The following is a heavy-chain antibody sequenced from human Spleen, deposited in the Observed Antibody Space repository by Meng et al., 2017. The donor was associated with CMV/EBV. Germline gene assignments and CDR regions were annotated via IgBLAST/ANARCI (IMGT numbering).Heavy chain of an antibody. CDR2: IFDSGIT. CDR3: ARAYCGGDCYSGFDY. D-gene: IGHD2-21*01. J-gene: IGHJ4*02. V-gene: IGHV4-4*02. CDR1: GCSISDNHW. Sequence: SGCSISDNHWWSWVRQSPGEGLEWIGEIFDSGITYYNPSLKSRVTISPDKSKNHFSLKLNSVTAADTAVYYCARAYCGGDCYSGFDYWGQGSLVTVSS.